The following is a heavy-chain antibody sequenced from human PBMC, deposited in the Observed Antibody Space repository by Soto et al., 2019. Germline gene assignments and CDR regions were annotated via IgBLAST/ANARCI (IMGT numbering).Heavy chain of an antibody. CDR3: ARTLTEITIFGVVMKAYYFDY. CDR2: IYHSGST. Sequence: PPETLSLACAVSGYSISSGYYWGWIRQPPGKGLEWIGSIYHSGSTYYNPSLKSRVTISVDTSKNQFSLKLSSVTAADTAVYYCARTLTEITIFGVVMKAYYFDYWGQGTLVTVSS. J-gene: IGHJ4*02. V-gene: IGHV4-38-2*01. D-gene: IGHD3-3*01. CDR1: GYSISSGYY.